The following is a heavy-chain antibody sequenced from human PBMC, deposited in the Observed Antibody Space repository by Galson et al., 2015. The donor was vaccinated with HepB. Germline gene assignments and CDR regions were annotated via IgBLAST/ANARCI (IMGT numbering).Heavy chain of an antibody. D-gene: IGHD3-22*01. V-gene: IGHV3-11*06. CDR3: ARGYDSSGLGY. J-gene: IGHJ4*02. CDR1: GFTLSDYY. Sequence: SLRLSCAASGFTLSDYYMSWIRQAPGKGLEWVSYISSSSSYTNYADSVKGRFTISRDNAKNSLYLQMNSLRAEDTAVYYCARGYDSSGLGYWGQGTLVTVSS. CDR2: ISSSSSYT.